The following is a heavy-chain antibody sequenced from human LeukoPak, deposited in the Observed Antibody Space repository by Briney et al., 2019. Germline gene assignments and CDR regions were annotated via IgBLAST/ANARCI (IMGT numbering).Heavy chain of an antibody. CDR3: ARAKVRGVITPPFDY. D-gene: IGHD3-10*01. V-gene: IGHV5-51*01. CDR2: IYPGDSDT. CDR1: GYSFTNYW. J-gene: IGHJ4*02. Sequence: GESLKISCKGSGYSFTNYWIGWVRQMPEKGLEWIGIIYPGDSDTRYSPSFQGQVTISADKSISTSSLRWSSLKASDSAIYYCARAKVRGVITPPFDYWGQGTLVTVSS.